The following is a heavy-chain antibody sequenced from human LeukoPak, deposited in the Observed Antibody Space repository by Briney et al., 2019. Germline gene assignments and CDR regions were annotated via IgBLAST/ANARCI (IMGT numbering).Heavy chain of an antibody. Sequence: PSETLSLTCTVSGGSISSYYWSWIRQPPGKGLEWIGYIYYSGSTNYNPSLKSRVTISVDTSKNQFSLKLSSVTAADTAVYYCARVTPRGGFPDYWGQGTLVTVSS. J-gene: IGHJ4*02. CDR1: GGSISSYY. V-gene: IGHV4-59*01. CDR2: IYYSGST. D-gene: IGHD3-10*01. CDR3: ARVTPRGGFPDY.